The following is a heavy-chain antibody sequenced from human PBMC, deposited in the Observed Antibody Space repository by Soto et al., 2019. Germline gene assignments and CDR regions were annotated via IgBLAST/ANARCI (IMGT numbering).Heavy chain of an antibody. CDR2: ISSSGSTI. V-gene: IGHV3-11*01. CDR1: GFTFSDYY. D-gene: IGHD6-19*01. CDR3: ARDRSIAVAGGFYYYYYMDV. J-gene: IGHJ6*03. Sequence: GGSLRLSCAASGFTFSDYYMSWIRQAPRKGLEWVSYISSSGSTIYYADSVKGRFTISRDNAKNSLYLQMNSLRAEDTAVYYCARDRSIAVAGGFYYYYYMDVWGKGTTVTVSS.